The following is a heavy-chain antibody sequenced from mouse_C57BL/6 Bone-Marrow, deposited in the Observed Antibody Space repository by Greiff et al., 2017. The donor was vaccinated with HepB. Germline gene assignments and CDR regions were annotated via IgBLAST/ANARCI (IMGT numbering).Heavy chain of an antibody. V-gene: IGHV1-69*01. D-gene: IGHD2-4*01. J-gene: IGHJ3*01. CDR2: IDPSDSYT. CDR1: GYTFTSYW. CDR3: ARALYYDYDGGFAY. Sequence: QVQLKQPGAELVMPGASVKLSCKASGYTFTSYWMHWVKQRPGQGLEWIGEIDPSDSYTNYNQKFKGKSTLTVDKSSSPAYMQLSSLTSEDSAVYYCARALYYDYDGGFAYWGQGTLVTVSA.